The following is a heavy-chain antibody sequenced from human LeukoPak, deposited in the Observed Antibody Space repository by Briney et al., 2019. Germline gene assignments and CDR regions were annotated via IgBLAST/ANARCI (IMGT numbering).Heavy chain of an antibody. CDR3: AKDSGIQSFDY. Sequence: GGSLRLSCAASGFTFDDYAMHWVRQAPGKGLEWVSGISWNSGSIGYADSVKGRFTISRDNAKNSLYLQMNSLRAEDMALYYCAKDSGIQSFDYRGQGTLVTVSS. J-gene: IGHJ4*02. CDR1: GFTFDDYA. V-gene: IGHV3-9*03. CDR2: ISWNSGSI. D-gene: IGHD5-18*01.